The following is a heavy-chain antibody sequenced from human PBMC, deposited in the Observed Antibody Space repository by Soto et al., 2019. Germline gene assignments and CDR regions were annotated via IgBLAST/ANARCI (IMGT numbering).Heavy chain of an antibody. CDR3: ARDVLSRFGEGGSDGMDV. Sequence: QVQLVQSGAEVKKPGSSVKVSCKASGGTFSSYTISWVRQAPGQGLEWMGRIIPILGIANYAQKFQGRVTITADKSTSTAYMELSSLRSEDTAVYYCARDVLSRFGEGGSDGMDVWGQGTTVTVSS. J-gene: IGHJ6*02. CDR1: GGTFSSYT. D-gene: IGHD3-10*01. V-gene: IGHV1-69*08. CDR2: IIPILGIA.